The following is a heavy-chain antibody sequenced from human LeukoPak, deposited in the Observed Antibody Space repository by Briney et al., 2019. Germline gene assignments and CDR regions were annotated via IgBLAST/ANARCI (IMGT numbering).Heavy chain of an antibody. CDR1: GFIFSSYV. Sequence: GGSLRFSCAASGFIFSSYVMTWVRQAPGKGLEWVSSISGSGGSTYYADSVKGRFTISRDNSKNTLYLQMNSLRAEDTAVYYCARDRVEMATIGYYYMDVWGKGTTVTVSS. CDR3: ARDRVEMATIGYYYMDV. V-gene: IGHV3-23*01. D-gene: IGHD5-24*01. J-gene: IGHJ6*03. CDR2: ISGSGGST.